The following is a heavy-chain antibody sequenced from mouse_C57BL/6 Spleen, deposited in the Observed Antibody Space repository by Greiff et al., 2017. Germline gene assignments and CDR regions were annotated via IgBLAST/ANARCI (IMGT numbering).Heavy chain of an antibody. D-gene: IGHD2-2*01. CDR1: GYSITSGYY. CDR3: ARVGGYDAAY. V-gene: IGHV3-6*01. CDR2: ISYDGSN. J-gene: IGHJ3*01. Sequence: EVQLVESGPGLVKPSQSLSLTCSVTGYSITSGYYWNWIRQFPGNKLEWMGYISYDGSNNYNPSLKNRISITRDTSKNQFFLKLKSVTTEDTATYYCARVGGYDAAYWGQGTLVTVSA.